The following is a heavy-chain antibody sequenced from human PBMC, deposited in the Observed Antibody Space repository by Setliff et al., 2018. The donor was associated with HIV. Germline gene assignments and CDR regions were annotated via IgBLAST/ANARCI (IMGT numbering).Heavy chain of an antibody. CDR1: GVSISSHH. Sequence: PSETLSLTCNVSGVSISSHHWSWIRQPPGKGLEWIGYIYYTGTTKYNPSLESRVTISIDMSKNQFSLNLSSVTAADTAVYYCARGGLGVVGAIDYWSQGTLVTVSS. D-gene: IGHD2-15*01. CDR2: IYYTGTT. V-gene: IGHV4-59*11. CDR3: ARGGLGVVGAIDY. J-gene: IGHJ4*02.